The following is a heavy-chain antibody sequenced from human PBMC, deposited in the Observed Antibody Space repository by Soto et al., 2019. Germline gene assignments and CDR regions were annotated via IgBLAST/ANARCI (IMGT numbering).Heavy chain of an antibody. Sequence: QVLLQESGPGLVKPSETLSLSCTVSGDSISSYFWSWIRQPPGMGLEWIGHLYHTGNNNYNASLKSRVTISKVTSRNQFSLRLTSVTAADTAAYYCTRQYCSDISCFLDDWGQGTLVTVSS. V-gene: IGHV4-59*01. CDR1: GDSISSYF. D-gene: IGHD2-2*01. J-gene: IGHJ4*02. CDR3: TRQYCSDISCFLDD. CDR2: LYHTGNN.